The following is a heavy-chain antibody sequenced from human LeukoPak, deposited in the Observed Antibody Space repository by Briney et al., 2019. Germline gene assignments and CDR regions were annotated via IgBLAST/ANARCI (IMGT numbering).Heavy chain of an antibody. CDR1: GFTFSNYA. Sequence: GGSLRLSCAASGFTFSNYAMTWIRQAPGKGLEWVSYISSSSSYTNYADSVKGRFTISRDNAKNSLYLQMNSLRAEDTAVYYCARGGYDFWSGYYGSPGRLWAQKYYFDYWGQGTLVTVSS. V-gene: IGHV3-11*06. CDR2: ISSSSSYT. D-gene: IGHD3-3*01. J-gene: IGHJ4*02. CDR3: ARGGYDFWSGYYGSPGRLWAQKYYFDY.